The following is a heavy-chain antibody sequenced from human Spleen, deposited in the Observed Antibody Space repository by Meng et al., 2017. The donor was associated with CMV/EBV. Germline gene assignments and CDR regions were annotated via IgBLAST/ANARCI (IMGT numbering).Heavy chain of an antibody. Sequence: ASVKVSCKASGYTFSGYYMHWVRQAPGQGLDWMGWISPNNGATNYAQKFQSRVTMTRDTSISTAYMELSRLTSDDTAVYYCARTSSSYYFDYWGQGSLVTVSS. CDR2: ISPNNGAT. D-gene: IGHD6-6*01. CDR1: GYTFSGYY. V-gene: IGHV1-2*02. J-gene: IGHJ4*02. CDR3: ARTSSSYYFDY.